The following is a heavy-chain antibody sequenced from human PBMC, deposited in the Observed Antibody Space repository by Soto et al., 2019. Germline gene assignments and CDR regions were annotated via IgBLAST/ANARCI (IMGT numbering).Heavy chain of an antibody. CDR2: ISYDGSNK. CDR3: ARVPIQSYFDY. D-gene: IGHD5-18*01. CDR1: GFTFSSYA. Sequence: GGSLRLSCAASGFTFSSYAMHWVRQAPGKGLEWVAVISYDGSNKYYADSVKGRFTISRDNSKNTLYLQMNSLRAEDTAVYYCARVPIQSYFDYWGQGTLVTVSS. V-gene: IGHV3-30-3*01. J-gene: IGHJ4*02.